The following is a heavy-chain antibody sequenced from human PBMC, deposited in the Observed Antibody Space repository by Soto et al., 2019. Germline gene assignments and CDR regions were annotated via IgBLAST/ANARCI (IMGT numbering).Heavy chain of an antibody. CDR1: GFTFDDYA. D-gene: IGHD2-2*01. CDR3: AKAHGGVVPAARDYYYYGMDV. V-gene: IGHV3-9*01. Sequence: GGSLRLSCAASGFTFDDYAMHWVRQAPGKGLEWVSGISWNSGSIGYADSVKGRFTISRDNAKNSLYLQMNSLRAEDTALYYCAKAHGGVVPAARDYYYYGMDVWGQGTTVTVSS. J-gene: IGHJ6*02. CDR2: ISWNSGSI.